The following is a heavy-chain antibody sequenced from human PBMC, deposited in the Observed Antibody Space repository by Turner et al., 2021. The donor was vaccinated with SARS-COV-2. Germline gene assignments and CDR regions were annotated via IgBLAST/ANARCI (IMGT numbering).Heavy chain of an antibody. Sequence: QLQLQESGPGLVKPSETLSLPCTVSGGSLSSSSYSWGWLRQPPGKGLEWIGSIYYSGSTYYNPSLKSRVTISVDTSKNQFSLKLSSVTAADTAVYYCATPSVSYDSSGYFHFDLWGRGTLVTVSS. CDR2: IYYSGST. D-gene: IGHD3-22*01. V-gene: IGHV4-39*01. CDR3: ATPSVSYDSSGYFHFDL. J-gene: IGHJ2*01. CDR1: GGSLSSSSYS.